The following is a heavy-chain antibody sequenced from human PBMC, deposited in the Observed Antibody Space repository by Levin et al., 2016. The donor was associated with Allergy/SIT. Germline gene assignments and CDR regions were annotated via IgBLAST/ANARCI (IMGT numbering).Heavy chain of an antibody. V-gene: IGHV3-66*02. D-gene: IGHD2-15*01. CDR2: IYSGGST. Sequence: VRQAPGKGLEWVSVIYSGGSTYYADSVKGRFTISRDNSKNTLYLQMNSLRAEDTAVYYCARGGYCSGGSCHPRVYYYYYGMDVWGQGTTVTVSS. J-gene: IGHJ6*02. CDR3: ARGGYCSGGSCHPRVYYYYYGMDV.